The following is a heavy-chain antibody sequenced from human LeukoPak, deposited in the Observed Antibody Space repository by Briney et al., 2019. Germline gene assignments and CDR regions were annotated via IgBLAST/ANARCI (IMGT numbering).Heavy chain of an antibody. Sequence: ASVKVSCKASGYTFTSYDINWVRQATRQGLEWMGWMNPNSGNTGYAQKFRGRVTMTRNTSISTAYMELSSLRSEDTAVYYCARSRSASLTIFGVVIIDYYYYGMDVWGQGTTVTVSS. CDR3: ARSRSASLTIFGVVIIDYYYYGMDV. CDR2: MNPNSGNT. J-gene: IGHJ6*02. V-gene: IGHV1-8*01. D-gene: IGHD3-3*01. CDR1: GYTFTSYD.